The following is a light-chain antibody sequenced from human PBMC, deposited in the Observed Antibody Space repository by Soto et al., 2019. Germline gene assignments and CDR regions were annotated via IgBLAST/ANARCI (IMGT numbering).Light chain of an antibody. CDR2: GAS. J-gene: IGKJ4*01. V-gene: IGKV1-27*01. CDR1: QGFSNS. Sequence: DIQMTQSPSSLTASVGDRVTISCRASQGFSNSLAWYQQKPGKVPTLLIYGASILQSGVPSRFGGSGSGTEFTLTISSLQPEDVATYYCQKYDSAPLTFGGGTKVEIK. CDR3: QKYDSAPLT.